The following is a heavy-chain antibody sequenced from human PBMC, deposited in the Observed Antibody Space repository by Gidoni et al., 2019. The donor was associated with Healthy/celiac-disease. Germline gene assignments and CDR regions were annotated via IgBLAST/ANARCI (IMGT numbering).Heavy chain of an antibody. J-gene: IGHJ4*02. CDR2: ISGSGGST. CDR1: GFPFSSYA. D-gene: IGHD3-10*01. V-gene: IGHV3-23*01. CDR3: AKPPVRGVIGAPAGY. Sequence: EVQLLESGGGLVQPGGSLRLSCAASGFPFSSYAMSWVRQAPGKGLEWVSAISGSGGSTYYADSVKGRFTISRDNSKNTLYLQMNSLRAEDTAVYYCAKPPVRGVIGAPAGYWGQGTLVTVSS.